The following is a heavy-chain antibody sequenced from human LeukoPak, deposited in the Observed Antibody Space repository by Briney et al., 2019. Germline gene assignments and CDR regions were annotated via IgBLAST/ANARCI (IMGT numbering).Heavy chain of an antibody. CDR3: ASGSVVLEI. Sequence: SETLSLTCAVYGGSFSGYYWSWIRQPPEKGLEWIGEINHSGSTNYNPSLKSRVTISVDTSKNQFSLKLSSVTAADTAVYYCASGSVVLEIWGQGTMVTVSS. CDR1: GGSFSGYY. J-gene: IGHJ3*02. D-gene: IGHD2-15*01. V-gene: IGHV4-34*01. CDR2: INHSGST.